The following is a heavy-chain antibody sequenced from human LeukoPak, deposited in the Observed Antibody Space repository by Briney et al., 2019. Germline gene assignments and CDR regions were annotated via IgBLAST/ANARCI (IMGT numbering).Heavy chain of an antibody. CDR1: GYTFTNYD. D-gene: IGHD3-3*01. CDR3: ARTRQYDFWNGSPYYMDV. Sequence: ASVKVSCKASGYTFTNYDINWVRQATGQGLEWMGWMNPNSGNTGYAQKFQGRVSITRNTSTSTAYMELSSLRSEDTAVYYCARTRQYDFWNGSPYYMDVWGKGTTVTVSS. V-gene: IGHV1-8*03. J-gene: IGHJ6*03. CDR2: MNPNSGNT.